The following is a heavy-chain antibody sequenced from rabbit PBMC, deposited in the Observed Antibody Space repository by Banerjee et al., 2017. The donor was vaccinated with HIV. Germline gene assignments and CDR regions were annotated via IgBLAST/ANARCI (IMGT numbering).Heavy chain of an antibody. CDR1: GFSFSRSYW. V-gene: IGHV1S45*01. Sequence: QEQLVESGGGLVKPEGSLTLTCKASGFSFSRSYWICWVRQAPGKGLEWIACIYTGSGSALYVSWAKGRFTISKTSSTSVTLQMTSLTAADTATYFLARDRGWGDAFDPCGPGSLVTVS. D-gene: IGHD4-1*01. CDR2: IYTGSGSA. J-gene: IGHJ2*01. CDR3: ARDRGWGDAFDP.